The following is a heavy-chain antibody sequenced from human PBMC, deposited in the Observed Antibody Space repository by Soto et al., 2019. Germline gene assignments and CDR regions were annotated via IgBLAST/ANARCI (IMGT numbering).Heavy chain of an antibody. Sequence: QVQLVQSGAEVKKPGSSVKVSCKASGGTFSSYAISWVRQAPGQGLEWMGGIIPIFGTANYAQKFQGRVTITADESTSTDYMERSSLRSEDTAVYYCARDLGFYYDSSGVVYWGQGTLVTGSS. V-gene: IGHV1-69*01. D-gene: IGHD3-22*01. CDR2: IIPIFGTA. CDR3: ARDLGFYYDSSGVVY. J-gene: IGHJ4*02. CDR1: GGTFSSYA.